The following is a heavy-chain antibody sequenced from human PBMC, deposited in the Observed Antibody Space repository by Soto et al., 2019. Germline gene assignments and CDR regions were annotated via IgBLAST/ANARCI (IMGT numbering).Heavy chain of an antibody. Sequence: GGSLRLSCVSSVFTFSDYVMTCVRHSPEKGLEWVSTISVGGGSAYYADSVKGRFAISRDNSKNTLYLKLNSLRAEDTAVYYCVKDREQQMIIGLWLEPWGEATPVIVS. CDR1: VFTFSDYV. CDR3: VKDREQQMIIGLWLEP. CDR2: ISVGGGSA. V-gene: IGHV3-23*01. D-gene: IGHD6-13*01. J-gene: IGHJ5*02.